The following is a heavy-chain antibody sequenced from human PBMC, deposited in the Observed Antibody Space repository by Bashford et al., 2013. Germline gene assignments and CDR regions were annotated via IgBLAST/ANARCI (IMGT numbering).Heavy chain of an antibody. J-gene: IGHJ4*02. CDR3: ARHLLWFGELPYYFDY. D-gene: IGHD3-10*01. V-gene: IGHV4-59*08. CDR1: GDSINTYF. CDR2: LSYTGGT. Sequence: SETLSLTCSVSGDSINTYFWKWIRQPPGRGLEWIGHLSYTGGTNYNPSLKSRVTISADTSNIDTSTRHFYLTLTSVTAADTAVYYCARHLLWFGELPYYFDYWGQGTLVTVSS.